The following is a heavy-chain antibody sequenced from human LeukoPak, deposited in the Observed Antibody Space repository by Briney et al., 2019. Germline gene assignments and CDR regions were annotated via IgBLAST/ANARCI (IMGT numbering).Heavy chain of an antibody. V-gene: IGHV4-59*08. J-gene: IGHJ3*02. CDR1: GGSINNYY. CDR3: ARLRWVDAFDI. CDR2: IFYSGTT. D-gene: IGHD4-23*01. Sequence: SETLSLTCSVSGGSINNYYWSWIRQPPGKGLEWLGYIFYSGTTNYNPSLKSRVTISVDTSKNHFSLKLSSVTAADTAVYYCARLRWVDAFDIWGQGQWSPSLQ.